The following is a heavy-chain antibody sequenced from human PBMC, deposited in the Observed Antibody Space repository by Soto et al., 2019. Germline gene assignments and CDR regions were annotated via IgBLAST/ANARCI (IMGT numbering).Heavy chain of an antibody. V-gene: IGHV4-59*08. Sequence: YCRWIQISTGTGLEWIGYISNIGFTRYNPSLKSRVSISVDTSKNQFSLKLTSVTAADTAVYYCARLGAYYQSLDPWGPGTLVTVSA. CDR3: ARLGAYYQSLDP. CDR1: Y. CDR2: ISNIGFT. D-gene: IGHD2-21*01. J-gene: IGHJ5*02.